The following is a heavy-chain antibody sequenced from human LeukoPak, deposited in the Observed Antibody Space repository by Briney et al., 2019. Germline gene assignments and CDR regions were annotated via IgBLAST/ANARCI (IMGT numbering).Heavy chain of an antibody. D-gene: IGHD3-16*01. Sequence: SETLSLTCTVSGGSINSGSYYWSWIRQPAGKGLEWIGHIYTSATTNYNPSLQSRVTISLDTSKNQFSLKLSSVTAADTAVYYCARVYAYYYYMDVWGKGTTVTISS. V-gene: IGHV4-61*09. J-gene: IGHJ6*03. CDR1: GGSINSGSYY. CDR2: IYTSATT. CDR3: ARVYAYYYYMDV.